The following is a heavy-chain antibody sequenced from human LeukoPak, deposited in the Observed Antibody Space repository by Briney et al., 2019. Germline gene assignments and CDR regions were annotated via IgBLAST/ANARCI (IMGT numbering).Heavy chain of an antibody. CDR1: GFTFSSYA. D-gene: IGHD1-20*01. CDR2: ISYDGSNK. CDR3: AKGVVVTGTTSLHYMDV. J-gene: IGHJ6*03. Sequence: GSLRLSCAASGFTFSSYAMHWVRQAPGKGLEWVAVISYDGSNKYYADSVKGRFTISRDNSKNTLYLQMNSLRAEDTAVYYCAKGVVVTGTTSLHYMDVWGKGTTVTVSS. V-gene: IGHV3-30-3*02.